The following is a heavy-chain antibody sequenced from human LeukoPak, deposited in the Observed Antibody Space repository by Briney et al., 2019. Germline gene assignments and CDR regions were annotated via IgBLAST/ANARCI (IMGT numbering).Heavy chain of an antibody. V-gene: IGHV2-5*01. J-gene: IGHJ4*02. CDR1: GGSISSYYW. CDR3: AHLHDYGDFEGVDY. CDR2: IYWNDDK. Sequence: TLSLTCTVSGGSISSYYWSWIRQPPGKALEWLALIYWNDDKRYSPSLKSRLTITKDTSKNQVVLTMTNMDPVDTATYYCAHLHDYGDFEGVDYWGQGTLVTVSS. D-gene: IGHD4-17*01.